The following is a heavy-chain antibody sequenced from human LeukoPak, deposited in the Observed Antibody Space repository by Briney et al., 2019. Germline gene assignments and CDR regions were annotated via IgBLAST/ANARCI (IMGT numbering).Heavy chain of an antibody. CDR2: ISRSGRTI. V-gene: IGHV3-48*03. D-gene: IGHD5-12*01. Sequence: GGSLRLSCAASGFTFSSYEMNWVRQAPGKGLEWVSYISRSGRTIYDADSVKGRFTISRDNAKNSLYLQMNSLRAGDTAVYYCARVYSGSWYFDLWGRGTVVTVSS. CDR3: ARVYSGSWYFDL. J-gene: IGHJ2*01. CDR1: GFTFSSYE.